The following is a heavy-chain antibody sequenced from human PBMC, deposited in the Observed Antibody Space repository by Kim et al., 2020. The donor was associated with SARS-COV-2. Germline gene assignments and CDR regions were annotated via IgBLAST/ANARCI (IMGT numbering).Heavy chain of an antibody. CDR3: SSLAVDSIGTYSFDY. V-gene: IGHV3-74*01. CDR2: LYSDGSGP. Sequence: GGSLRLSCAASGFTFSRYWLHWVRQPPGKGLVWVSRLYSDGSGPSYADSVKGRFTISRDNAKNTLYLQMNILRAEDTALYYCSSLAVDSIGTYSFDYWG. J-gene: IGHJ4*01. D-gene: IGHD3-22*01. CDR1: GFTFSRYW.